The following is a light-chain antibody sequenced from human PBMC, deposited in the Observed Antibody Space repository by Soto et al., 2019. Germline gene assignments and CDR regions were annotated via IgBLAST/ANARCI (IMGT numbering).Light chain of an antibody. CDR3: NSYTSKSTGV. V-gene: IGLV2-14*01. J-gene: IGLJ1*01. CDR1: SSEVGGYNY. Sequence: QSALTQPASVSGSPGQSITISCTGTSSEVGGYNYVSWYQQHPGKAHNLIIYEVSNRPSGVSNRFSGSKSGNTASLTISGLQAEDEADYDCNSYTSKSTGVFGTGTKLTVL. CDR2: EVS.